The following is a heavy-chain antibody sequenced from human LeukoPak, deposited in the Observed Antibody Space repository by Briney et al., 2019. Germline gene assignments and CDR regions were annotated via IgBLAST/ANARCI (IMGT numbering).Heavy chain of an antibody. CDR1: GFSFRDYA. J-gene: IGHJ4*02. Sequence: RGSLRLSCAASGFSFRDYAMSWVRRALGKGLEWASVLSGSGDRTYYADSVKGRLTISRDNSRNILYLQMNSLRAEDTAVYYCAKGYGSCPRSYYLDYWGQGTLVTVSS. CDR3: AKGYGSCPRSYYLDY. CDR2: LSGSGDRT. V-gene: IGHV3-23*01. D-gene: IGHD2-2*01.